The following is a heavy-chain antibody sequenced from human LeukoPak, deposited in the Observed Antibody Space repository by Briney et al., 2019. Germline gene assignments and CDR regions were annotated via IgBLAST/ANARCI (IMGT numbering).Heavy chain of an antibody. Sequence: ASVKVSCKASGYTLTNYGITWVRQAPGQGLEWMGRINPNSGGTNYAQKFQGRVTMTRDTSISTAYMELSRLRSDDTAVYYCARDAGSSGYNAWGRGTLVTVSS. CDR2: INPNSGGT. V-gene: IGHV1-2*06. J-gene: IGHJ5*02. CDR1: GYTLTNYG. CDR3: ARDAGSSGYNA. D-gene: IGHD3-22*01.